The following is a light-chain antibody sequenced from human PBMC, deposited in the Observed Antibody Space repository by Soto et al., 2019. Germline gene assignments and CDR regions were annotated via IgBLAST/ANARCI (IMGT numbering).Light chain of an antibody. J-gene: IGKJ3*01. CDR2: SAS. Sequence: IVGTQSPATLSVSPGGRATLSCMASQSISDTLAWYQQKPGQAPRLLSYSASRGATGFPARFSGSGSGTEFTLTISSLKSEDLEVYYCQQYNIWPRAFGPGTKVDIK. CDR3: QQYNIWPRA. CDR1: QSISDT. V-gene: IGKV3-15*01.